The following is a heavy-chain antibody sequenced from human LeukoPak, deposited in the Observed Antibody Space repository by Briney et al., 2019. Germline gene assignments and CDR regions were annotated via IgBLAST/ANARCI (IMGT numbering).Heavy chain of an antibody. CDR1: GFTFDDYG. Sequence: PGGSLRLSCAASGFTFDDYGMSWVRQAPGKGLEWVSGINWNGGSTGYADSVKGRFTISRDNAKNSLYLQMNSLRAEDTAVYYCASNYYGSGSYFHYFDYWGQGTLVTVSS. V-gene: IGHV3-20*04. CDR3: ASNYYGSGSYFHYFDY. D-gene: IGHD3-10*01. CDR2: INWNGGST. J-gene: IGHJ4*02.